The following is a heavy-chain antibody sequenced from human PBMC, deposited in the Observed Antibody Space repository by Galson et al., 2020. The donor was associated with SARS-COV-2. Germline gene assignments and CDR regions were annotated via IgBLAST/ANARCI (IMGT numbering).Heavy chain of an antibody. J-gene: IGHJ4*02. D-gene: IGHD2-21*02. V-gene: IGHV3-66*02. CDR3: ARAEAMVTD. CDR1: GFTVTNNY. Sequence: GGSLRLSCAVSGFTVTNNYMPWVRQAPGKGLDWVSAIYRSGKTFYSDSVKGRFTVSSDRSTNTMYLQMSSLRPEDAALYYCARAEAMVTDWGQGIVVTVSS. CDR2: IYRSGKT.